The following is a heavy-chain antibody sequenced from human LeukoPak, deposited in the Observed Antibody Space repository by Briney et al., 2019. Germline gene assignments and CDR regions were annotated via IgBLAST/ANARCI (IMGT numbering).Heavy chain of an antibody. Sequence: ASVKVSCKVSGYTLTELSMHWVRQAPGKGLEWMGGFDPEDGETIYAQKFQGRVTMTRDTSTSTVYMELSSLRSEDTAVYYCARELAAGEKNNWFDPWGQGTLVTVSS. D-gene: IGHD6-13*01. CDR1: GYTLTELS. CDR2: FDPEDGET. V-gene: IGHV1-24*01. CDR3: ARELAAGEKNNWFDP. J-gene: IGHJ5*02.